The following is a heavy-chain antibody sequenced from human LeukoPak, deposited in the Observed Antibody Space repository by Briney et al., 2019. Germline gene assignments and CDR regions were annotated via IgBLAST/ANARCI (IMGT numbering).Heavy chain of an antibody. CDR1: GDSISRYY. Sequence: SETLSLTCTVSGDSISRYYWGWIRQPPGKGLEWIGYVYYSGSTQYNPSLNSRVTMSVATSKKQFSLRLTSVTAADTAVYYCARSGYAFGADAFDIWGQGAMVAVPS. V-gene: IGHV4-59*08. CDR3: ARSGYAFGADAFDI. CDR2: VYYSGST. D-gene: IGHD3-16*01. J-gene: IGHJ3*02.